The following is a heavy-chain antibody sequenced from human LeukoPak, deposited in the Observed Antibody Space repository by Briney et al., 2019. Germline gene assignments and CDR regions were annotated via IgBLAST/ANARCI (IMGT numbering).Heavy chain of an antibody. D-gene: IGHD6-13*01. V-gene: IGHV3-7*01. CDR2: INPDGSTK. CDR1: GFIFSSNW. CDR3: ARGDSSSGWWFDP. J-gene: IGHJ5*02. Sequence: EGSLRLSCAASGFIFSSNWMSWVRQAAGKGLEWVANINPDGSTKYYVGSGKGRFTISRDNAKNSLYLEMNSLRDEDTAVYYCARGDSSSGWWFDPWGQGTRVTVSS.